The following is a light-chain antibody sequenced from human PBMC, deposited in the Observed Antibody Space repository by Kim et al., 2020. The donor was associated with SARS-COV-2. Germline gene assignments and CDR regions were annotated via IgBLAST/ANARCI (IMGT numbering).Light chain of an antibody. J-gene: IGLJ2*01. CDR3: QVWDSRDDNVV. CDR2: FDS. CDR1: HIGSKS. Sequence: SYELTQPPSVSVAPGKTARITCGGNHIGSKSVHWYQQKPGQAPVLVIYFDSDRPSGIPERFSGSNSGNTATLTISWVEAGDEADYYCQVWDSRDDNVVFG. V-gene: IGLV3-21*04.